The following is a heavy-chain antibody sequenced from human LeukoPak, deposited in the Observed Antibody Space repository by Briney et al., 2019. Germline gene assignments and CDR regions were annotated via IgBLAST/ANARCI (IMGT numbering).Heavy chain of an antibody. D-gene: IGHD4-11*01. CDR3: AKDMASRDDYSNLFDY. CDR1: GFTFNNFA. V-gene: IGHV3-23*01. J-gene: IGHJ4*02. Sequence: GGSLRLSCAASGFTFNNFAMSWVRLAPGKGLEWVSSITGSGGSTYYADSVKGRFTISRDNSKNTLYVQMNSLRAEDTAVYYCAKDMASRDDYSNLFDYWGQGTLVTVSS. CDR2: ITGSGGST.